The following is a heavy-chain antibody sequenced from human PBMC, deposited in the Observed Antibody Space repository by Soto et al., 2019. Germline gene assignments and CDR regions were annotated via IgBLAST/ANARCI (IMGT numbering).Heavy chain of an antibody. CDR1: GGTFSSYA. Sequence: VKVSCKASGGTFSSYAISWVRQAPGQGLEWMGGIIPIFGTANYAQKFQGRVTITADESTSTAYMELSSLRSGDTAVYYCARHQGGGYYYDSSGAFDIWGQGTMVTVSS. J-gene: IGHJ3*02. D-gene: IGHD3-22*01. V-gene: IGHV1-69*01. CDR3: ARHQGGGYYYDSSGAFDI. CDR2: IIPIFGTA.